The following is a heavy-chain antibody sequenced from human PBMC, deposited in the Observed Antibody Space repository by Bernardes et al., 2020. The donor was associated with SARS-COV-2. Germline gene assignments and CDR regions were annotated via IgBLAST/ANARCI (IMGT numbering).Heavy chain of an antibody. V-gene: IGHV5-51*01. J-gene: IGHJ3*02. CDR1: GYSFSTYW. CDR2: IYPGDSDN. CDR3: ARLFEGGWYEADPFDI. Sequence: GESLKISCKGSGYSFSTYWIGWVRQMPGKGLEWMASIYPGDSDNRYNPSFQGQVTISADKSISTAYLQWSSLTASDTAMYYCARLFEGGWYEADPFDIWGQGTMVTVSS. D-gene: IGHD6-19*01.